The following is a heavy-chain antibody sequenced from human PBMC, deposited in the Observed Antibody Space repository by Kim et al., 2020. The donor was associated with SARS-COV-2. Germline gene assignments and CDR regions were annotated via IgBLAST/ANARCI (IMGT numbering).Heavy chain of an antibody. D-gene: IGHD4-17*01. CDR3: ARDRQPDYGDDGGSMDV. V-gene: IGHV6-1*01. J-gene: IGHJ6*02. Sequence: SVKSRITINTDTAKDQFSLQLNSVTPEDTAVYYCARDRQPDYGDDGGSMDVWGQGTTVTVSS.